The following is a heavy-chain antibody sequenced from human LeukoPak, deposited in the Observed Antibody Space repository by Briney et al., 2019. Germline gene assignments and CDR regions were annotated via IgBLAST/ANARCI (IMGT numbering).Heavy chain of an antibody. V-gene: IGHV4-34*01. Sequence: PSETLSLTCAVYGGSFSGYYWSWIRQPPGKGLEWIGEINHSGSTNYNPSLKGRVTISVDTSKNQFSLKLSSVTAADTAVYYCARGGEQLVALWGQGTLVAVSS. CDR1: GGSFSGYY. CDR2: INHSGST. J-gene: IGHJ5*02. D-gene: IGHD6-6*01. CDR3: ARGGEQLVAL.